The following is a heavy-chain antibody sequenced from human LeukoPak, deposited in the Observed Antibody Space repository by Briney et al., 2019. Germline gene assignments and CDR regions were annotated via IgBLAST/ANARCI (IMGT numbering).Heavy chain of an antibody. V-gene: IGHV4-31*03. CDR3: ARKSGRVYYYGMDV. J-gene: IGHJ6*02. D-gene: IGHD2-15*01. CDR2: TYYSGST. CDR1: GGSISSGGYY. Sequence: SQTLSLTCTVSGGSISSGGYYWSWIRQHPGKGLEWIGYTYYSGSTYYNPSLKSRVTISVDTSKNQFSLKLSSVTAADTAVYYCARKSGRVYYYGMDVWGQGTTVTVSS.